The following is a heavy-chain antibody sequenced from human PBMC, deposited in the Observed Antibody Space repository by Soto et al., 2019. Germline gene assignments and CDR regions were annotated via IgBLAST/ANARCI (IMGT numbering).Heavy chain of an antibody. Sequence: GGSLRLSCAASGFTFSSYGMHWVRQAPGKGLEWVAVISYDGSNKYYADSVKGRFTISRDNSKNTLYLQMNSLRAEDTAVYYCAKDLNKKSPRNSEKEHWGQGTLVTVSS. J-gene: IGHJ1*01. CDR1: GFTFSSYG. CDR3: AKDLNKKSPRNSEKEH. V-gene: IGHV3-30*18. CDR2: ISYDGSNK.